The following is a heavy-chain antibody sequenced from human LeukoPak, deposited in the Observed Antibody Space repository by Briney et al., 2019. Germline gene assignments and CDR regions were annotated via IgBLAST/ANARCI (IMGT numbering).Heavy chain of an antibody. CDR1: GFTFSSYE. Sequence: GGSLRLSCAASGFTFSSYEMNWVRQAPGKGLEWVSFISSSGNTIYYADSVKGRFTISRDNAKNSLYLQMNSLRAEDTAVYYCARDLYRIVVVPHYFDYWGQGTLVTVSS. J-gene: IGHJ4*02. D-gene: IGHD3-22*01. V-gene: IGHV3-48*03. CDR3: ARDLYRIVVVPHYFDY. CDR2: ISSSGNTI.